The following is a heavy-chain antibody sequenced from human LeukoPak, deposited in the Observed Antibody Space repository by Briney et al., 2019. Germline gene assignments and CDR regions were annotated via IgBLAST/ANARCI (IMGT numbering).Heavy chain of an antibody. J-gene: IGHJ4*02. CDR1: DGSISSYH. D-gene: IGHD3-10*01. Sequence: SETLSLTCTVSDGSISSYHWSWIRQSAGKGLEWIGRIYSSGSTYYNPSIKSRVTISVDTSKNQLSLKLRSVTAADTAVYYCASTLTYYYGSGSYYIDCWGQGTLVTVSS. CDR3: ASTLTYYYGSGSYYIDC. CDR2: IYSSGST. V-gene: IGHV4-4*07.